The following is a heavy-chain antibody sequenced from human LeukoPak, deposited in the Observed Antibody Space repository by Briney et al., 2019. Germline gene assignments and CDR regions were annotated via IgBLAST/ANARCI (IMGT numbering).Heavy chain of an antibody. Sequence: GGSLRLSCAASGFTFSSYSMNWVRQAPGKGLEYVSAISSNGGSTYYANSVKGRFTISRDNSKNTLYLQMGSLRAEDMAVYYCARHGHYDFWSGYSLDYWGQGTLVTVSS. D-gene: IGHD3-3*01. CDR2: ISSNGGST. V-gene: IGHV3-64*01. J-gene: IGHJ4*02. CDR1: GFTFSSYS. CDR3: ARHGHYDFWSGYSLDY.